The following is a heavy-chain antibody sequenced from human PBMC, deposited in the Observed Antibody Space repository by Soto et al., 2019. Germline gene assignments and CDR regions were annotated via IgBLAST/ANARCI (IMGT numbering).Heavy chain of an antibody. Sequence: QVQLQASGPGLVKPSQTLSLTCIVSGGSTSRGDSYRSWIRQYPGKGMEWIASIHYSGTIYYNPSLWIRATISVDTSNFQFPLKLSSVTAPDTAVYSCTRGLDCTTLGYLGQGTLVTVSS. CDR2: IHYSGTI. J-gene: IGHJ4*02. D-gene: IGHD2-8*01. V-gene: IGHV4-31*03. CDR1: GGSTSRGDSY. CDR3: TRGLDCTTLGY.